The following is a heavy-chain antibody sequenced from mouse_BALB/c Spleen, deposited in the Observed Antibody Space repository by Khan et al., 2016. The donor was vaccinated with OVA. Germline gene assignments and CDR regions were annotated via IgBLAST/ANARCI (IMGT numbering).Heavy chain of an antibody. D-gene: IGHD1-1*01. J-gene: IGHJ2*01. Sequence: QIQLQQSGAELAKPGASVKMSCKASGYTFINYWILWIKQRPGQGLEWIGYINPSTGYTEYNQNFKDKATLTADKSSSTAYMQLSSRTYEDYTVYYCARRGLRWDFDYWGQGTTLTVSS. CDR3: ARRGLRWDFDY. CDR2: INPSTGYT. V-gene: IGHV1-7*01. CDR1: GYTFINYW.